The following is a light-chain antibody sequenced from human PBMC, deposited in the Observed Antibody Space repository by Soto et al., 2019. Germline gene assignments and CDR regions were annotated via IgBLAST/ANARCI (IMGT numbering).Light chain of an antibody. CDR1: SSDVGGYNY. V-gene: IGLV2-14*01. Sequence: ALTQPASVSGSPGQSITISCTGTSSDVGGYNYVSWYQQHPGKAPKLMIYEVSNRPSGVSNRFSGSKSGNTASLTISGLQAEDEADYYCSSYTRSSTPYVFGTGTKVTVL. CDR3: SSYTRSSTPYV. CDR2: EVS. J-gene: IGLJ1*01.